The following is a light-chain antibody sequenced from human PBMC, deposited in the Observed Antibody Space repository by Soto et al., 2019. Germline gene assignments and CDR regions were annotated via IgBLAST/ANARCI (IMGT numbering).Light chain of an antibody. J-gene: IGLJ2*01. CDR1: TANIGPSYD. CDR3: QSCDVSLTDGV. CDR2: GNS. Sequence: QPVLTQPPSMSGAPGQKITISCSGTTANIGPSYDVHWYHQLPQKPPRLLIYGNSNRPSGVPDRFSASKSDTSASLAITGLQAEDEGDYFCQSCDVSLTDGVFGGGTKLTVL. V-gene: IGLV1-40*01.